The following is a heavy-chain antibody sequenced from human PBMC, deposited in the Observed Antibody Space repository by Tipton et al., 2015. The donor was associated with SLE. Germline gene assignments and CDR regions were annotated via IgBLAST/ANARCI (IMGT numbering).Heavy chain of an antibody. D-gene: IGHD2-15*01. CDR2: INPGADYT. CDR1: GYTFTSYY. V-gene: IGHV1-46*03. J-gene: IGHJ6*02. CDR3: ARESDSPDV. Sequence: QSGAEVKKPGASVKVSCKASGYTFTSYYMHWVRQAPGQGLEWMGIINPGADYTIYAQNFQGRVTMTRDMSRNTVYMELSGLRSEDTAIYYCARESDSPDVWGQGTTVTVSS.